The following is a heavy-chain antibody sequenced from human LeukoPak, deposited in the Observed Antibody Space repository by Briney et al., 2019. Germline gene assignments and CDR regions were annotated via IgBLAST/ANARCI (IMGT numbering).Heavy chain of an antibody. D-gene: IGHD2-2*01. Sequence: ASVKVSCKASGYIFTSYGISWVRQAPGQGLEWVGWISAYNGNTNYAQNVQDGVTLTTDTSTTTAYMELRSPRSDDTAVYYCARALPGAYCGTTTCFSDHWGQGTLVTVSS. CDR3: ARALPGAYCGTTTCFSDH. J-gene: IGHJ4*02. CDR2: ISAYNGNT. V-gene: IGHV1-18*01. CDR1: GYIFTSYG.